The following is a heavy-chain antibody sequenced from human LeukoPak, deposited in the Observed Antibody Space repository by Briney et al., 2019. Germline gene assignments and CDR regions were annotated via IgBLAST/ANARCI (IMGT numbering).Heavy chain of an antibody. J-gene: IGHJ4*02. CDR1: GFTFSSDW. CDR3: AKGGKWDVTPFDY. Sequence: PGGSLRLSCVVSGFTFSSDWMTWVRQAPGKGLEWVANIKEDGSESYYVDSVKGRFTISRDNTKNSLYLQMNSLRAEDTAVYYCAKGGKWDVTPFDYWGQGTLVTVSS. D-gene: IGHD1-26*01. CDR2: IKEDGSES. V-gene: IGHV3-7*03.